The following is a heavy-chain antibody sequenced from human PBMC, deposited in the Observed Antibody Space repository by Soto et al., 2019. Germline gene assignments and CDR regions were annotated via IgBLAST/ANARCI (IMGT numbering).Heavy chain of an antibody. Sequence: GGSLRLSCAASGFTFSSYAMSWVRQAPGKGLEWVSAISGSGGSTYYADSVKGRFTISRDNSKNTLYLQMNSLRAEDTAVYYCAKKDDGYDSSGYYCYFDYWGQGTLVTVSS. V-gene: IGHV3-23*01. D-gene: IGHD3-22*01. CDR2: ISGSGGST. CDR3: AKKDDGYDSSGYYCYFDY. J-gene: IGHJ4*02. CDR1: GFTFSSYA.